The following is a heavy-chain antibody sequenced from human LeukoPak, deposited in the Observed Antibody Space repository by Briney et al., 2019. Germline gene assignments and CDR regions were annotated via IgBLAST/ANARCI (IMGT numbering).Heavy chain of an antibody. J-gene: IGHJ4*02. CDR2: ISYDGSNK. V-gene: IGHV3-30*18. Sequence: GRSLRLSCAASGFTFSSYGMHWVRQAPGKGLEWVAVISYDGSNKYYADSVKGRFTISRDNSKNTLYLQMNSLRAEDTAVHYCAKTLREFYDWLLPDYWGQGTLVTVSS. D-gene: IGHD3-9*01. CDR3: AKTLREFYDWLLPDY. CDR1: GFTFSSYG.